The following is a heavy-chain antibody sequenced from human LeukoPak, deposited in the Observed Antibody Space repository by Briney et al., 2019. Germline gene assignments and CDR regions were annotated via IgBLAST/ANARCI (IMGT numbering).Heavy chain of an antibody. CDR1: GGSISSYY. Sequence: SETLSLTCTVSGGSISSYYWSWIRQPPGKGLEWIGEINHSGSTNYNPSLKSRVTISVDTSKNQFSLKLSSVTAADTAVYYCARGRLWRSVDYWGQGTLVTVSS. J-gene: IGHJ4*02. D-gene: IGHD4/OR15-4a*01. CDR2: INHSGST. V-gene: IGHV4-34*01. CDR3: ARGRLWRSVDY.